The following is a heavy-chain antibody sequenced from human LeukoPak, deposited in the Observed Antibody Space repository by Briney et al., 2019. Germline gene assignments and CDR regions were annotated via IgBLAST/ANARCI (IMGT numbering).Heavy chain of an antibody. CDR2: IYTSGST. Sequence: SETLSLTCTVSGGSISSSSYYWSWIRQPAGKGLEWIGRIYTSGSTNYNPSLKSRVTISVDTSKNQFSLKLSSVTAADTAVYYCVRASPAAVNWFDPWGQGTLVTVSS. CDR3: VRASPAAVNWFDP. V-gene: IGHV4-61*02. J-gene: IGHJ5*02. D-gene: IGHD6-13*01. CDR1: GGSISSSSYY.